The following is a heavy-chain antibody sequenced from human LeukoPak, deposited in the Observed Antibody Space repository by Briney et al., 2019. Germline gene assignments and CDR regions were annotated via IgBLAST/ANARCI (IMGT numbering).Heavy chain of an antibody. CDR2: ICGSGGSK. CDR3: AKSANYERSGFYRDDYFDD. J-gene: IGHJ4*02. D-gene: IGHD3-22*01. Sequence: GGSLRLSCAASRFTFSNYAMSWVRQAPGKGLEWVSTICGSGGSKSYADSVKGRFTISRDNSKNTLHLQMNSLRAEATAAYYWAKSANYERSGFYRDDYFDDWGQGTLVTVSS. CDR1: RFTFSNYA. V-gene: IGHV3-23*01.